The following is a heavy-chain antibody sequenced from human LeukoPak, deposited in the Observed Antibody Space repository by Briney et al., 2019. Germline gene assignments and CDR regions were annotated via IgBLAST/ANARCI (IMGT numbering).Heavy chain of an antibody. J-gene: IGHJ4*02. V-gene: IGHV3-23*01. CDR3: ALRSYYDSSAYYYLDY. D-gene: IGHD3-22*01. Sequence: PGGTLRLSCAASGFTFSSYGMSWVRQAPGKGLEWVSAISGSGGSTYSADSVKGRFTISRDNSNKTLYLQMNSLRAEDTAGYYCALRSYYDSSAYYYLDYWGQGTLVTVSS. CDR2: ISGSGGST. CDR1: GFTFSSYG.